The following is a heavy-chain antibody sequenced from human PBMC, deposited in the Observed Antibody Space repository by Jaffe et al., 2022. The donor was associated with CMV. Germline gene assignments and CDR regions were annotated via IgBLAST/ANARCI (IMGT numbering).Heavy chain of an antibody. D-gene: IGHD1-26*01. J-gene: IGHJ6*03. V-gene: IGHV3-33*08. CDR1: GFTFSSYG. CDR3: ARVGATTTPYYYYYMDV. CDR2: IWYDGSNN. Sequence: QVQLVESGGGVVQPGRSLRLSCAASGFTFSSYGMHWVRQAPGKGLEWVAIIWYDGSNNYYADSVKGRFTISRDNSKNTLYLQMNSLRADDTAVYYCARVGATTTPYYYYYMDVWGKGTTVIVSS.